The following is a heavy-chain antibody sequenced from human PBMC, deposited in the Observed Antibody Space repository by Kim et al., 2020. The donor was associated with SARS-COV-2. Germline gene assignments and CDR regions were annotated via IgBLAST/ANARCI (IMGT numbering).Heavy chain of an antibody. CDR1: GFTFSDYW. D-gene: IGHD6-19*01. Sequence: GGSLRLSCAASGFTFSDYWMTWVRQAPGEGLEWVANIKHDGSDKYYVDSVKGRFTISRDNAKNSMYLQMNSLRAEDTAMYYCARGLAAGYWGQGTLVTVSS. CDR3: ARGLAAGY. V-gene: IGHV3-7*03. J-gene: IGHJ4*02. CDR2: IKHDGSDK.